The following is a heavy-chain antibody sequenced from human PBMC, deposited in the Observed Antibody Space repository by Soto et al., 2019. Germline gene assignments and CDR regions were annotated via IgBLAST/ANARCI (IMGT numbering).Heavy chain of an antibody. CDR1: GGSISSGGYY. Sequence: PSETLSLTCTVSGGSISSGGYYWTWIRQPPGKGLEWIGYIYYSGSTYYNWSLKSRVTISIDTSKNQFSLNLSSVTAADTAVYYCARAPSSGYYYGYWGQGTLVTVSS. V-gene: IGHV4-30-4*01. D-gene: IGHD3-22*01. J-gene: IGHJ4*02. CDR2: IYYSGST. CDR3: ARAPSSGYYYGY.